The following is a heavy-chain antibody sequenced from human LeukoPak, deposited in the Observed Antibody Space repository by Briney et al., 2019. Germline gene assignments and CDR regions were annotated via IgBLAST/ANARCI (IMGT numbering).Heavy chain of an antibody. CDR2: INHSGST. D-gene: IGHD5-18*01. CDR3: AREGVGYSYGYYYFDY. CDR1: GGSFSGYY. J-gene: IGHJ4*02. V-gene: IGHV4-34*01. Sequence: KASETLSLTCAVYGGSFSGYYWTWIRQPPGKGLEWIGEINHSGSTNYNPSLKSRVTISVDTSKNQFSLQLNSVTPEDTAVYYCAREGVGYSYGYYYFDYWGQGTLVTVSS.